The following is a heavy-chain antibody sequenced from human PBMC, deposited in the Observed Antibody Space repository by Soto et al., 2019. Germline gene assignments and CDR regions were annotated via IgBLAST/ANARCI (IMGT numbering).Heavy chain of an antibody. D-gene: IGHD3-16*01. Sequence: ASVKVSCKASGYILSRYYMHWVRQAPGQGLEWMGLISANNGNTNYAQKIQGRVTMTTDTSTSTAYMELRSLRSDDTAVYYCARDWFGVDYWAQGTLVNVSS. J-gene: IGHJ4*02. CDR1: GYILSRYY. CDR2: ISANNGNT. CDR3: ARDWFGVDY. V-gene: IGHV1-18*01.